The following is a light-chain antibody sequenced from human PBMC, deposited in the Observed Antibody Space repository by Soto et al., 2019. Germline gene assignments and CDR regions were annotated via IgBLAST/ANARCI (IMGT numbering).Light chain of an antibody. J-gene: IGLJ3*02. CDR2: DVS. CDR1: SSDVGSYNY. Sequence: QSALTQPASVSGSPGQSITISCTGTSSDVGSYNYVSWYQQHPGKAPKLMIYDVSDRPSGVSDRFSGSKSGNTASLTISGLQAEDEADYYCSSYTSRNTRVFGGGTKVTVL. V-gene: IGLV2-14*01. CDR3: SSYTSRNTRV.